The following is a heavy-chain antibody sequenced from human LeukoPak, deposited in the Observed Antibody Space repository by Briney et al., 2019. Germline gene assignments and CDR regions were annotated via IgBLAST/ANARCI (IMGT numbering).Heavy chain of an antibody. CDR2: ISGSGGST. V-gene: IGHV3-23*01. Sequence: GGSLRLSCAASGFTFSSYAMSWVRQAPGKGLEWVSAISGSGGSTYYAGSVKGRFTISRDNSKNTLYLQMNSLRAEDTAVYYCAKSDCSGGSCYPYYFDYWGQGTLVTVSS. D-gene: IGHD2-15*01. CDR1: GFTFSSYA. CDR3: AKSDCSGGSCYPYYFDY. J-gene: IGHJ4*02.